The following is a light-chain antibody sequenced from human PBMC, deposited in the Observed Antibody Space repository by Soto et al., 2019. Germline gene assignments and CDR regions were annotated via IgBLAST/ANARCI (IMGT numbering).Light chain of an antibody. V-gene: IGKV3-20*01. Sequence: EIVLTPSPATLSLSPGERATLSCRASQSVSRYLAWYQQTPGQAPRLLIYDASNRATGIPARFSGSGSGTDFTLTISRLEPEDFAVYYCQQYGSSPITFGQGTRREIK. J-gene: IGKJ5*01. CDR3: QQYGSSPIT. CDR1: QSVSRY. CDR2: DAS.